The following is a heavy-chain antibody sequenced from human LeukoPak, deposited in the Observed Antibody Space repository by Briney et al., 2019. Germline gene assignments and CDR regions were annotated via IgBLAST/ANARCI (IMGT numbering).Heavy chain of an antibody. J-gene: IGHJ3*02. CDR3: AAERYGPLSDCCNFEI. V-gene: IGHV1-2*02. D-gene: IGHD2-21*02. CDR2: INPNSGGT. Sequence: ASVKVSCKASGYTFTGYYMHWVRQAPGQGLEWMGWINPNSGGTNYVQKFQGRVTMTRDTSISTAYMELSRLRSDDTAVYYCAAERYGPLSDCCNFEIWGQGTMVTVSS. CDR1: GYTFTGYY.